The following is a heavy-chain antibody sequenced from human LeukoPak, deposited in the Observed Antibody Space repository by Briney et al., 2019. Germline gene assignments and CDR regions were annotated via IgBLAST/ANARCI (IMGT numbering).Heavy chain of an antibody. CDR2: ISSSGSTI. CDR3: AKDKGVYDSSHFDY. V-gene: IGHV3-48*03. D-gene: IGHD3-22*01. J-gene: IGHJ4*02. CDR1: GFTFSSYE. Sequence: GGSLRLSCAASGFTFSSYEMNWVRQAPGKGLEWVSYISSSGSTIYYADSVKGRFTISRDNSKNTLYLQMNSLRAEDTAVYYCAKDKGVYDSSHFDYWGQGTLVTVSS.